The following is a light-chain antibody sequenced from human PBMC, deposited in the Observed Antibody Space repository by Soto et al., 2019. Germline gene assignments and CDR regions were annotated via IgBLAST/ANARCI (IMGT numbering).Light chain of an antibody. J-gene: IGLJ1*01. V-gene: IGLV2-14*01. CDR3: SSYTSSTFYV. Sequence: QSAMTQPASVSGSPGQSITISCPGTSSDVGGYNYVSWYQQHPGKAPKLMIYEVSNRPSGVSNRFSGSKSGNTASLTISGLQAEDEADYYCSSYTSSTFYVFGTGTKVTF. CDR1: SSDVGGYNY. CDR2: EVS.